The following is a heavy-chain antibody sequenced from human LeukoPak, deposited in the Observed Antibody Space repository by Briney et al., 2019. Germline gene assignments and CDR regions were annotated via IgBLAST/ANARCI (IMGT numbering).Heavy chain of an antibody. J-gene: IGHJ4*02. CDR3: ARSLPYGTTWYGRSDF. CDR2: IRQDGDTK. Sequence: GGSLRLSCVASGFTFSSFWMTWVRQAPGKGLEWVANIRQDGDTKYYVDSVKGRFTISRDNAMNSLYLQMNSLRAEDTAIYYCARSLPYGTTWYGRSDFWGQGTLVTVSS. V-gene: IGHV3-7*03. CDR1: GFTFSSFW. D-gene: IGHD6-13*01.